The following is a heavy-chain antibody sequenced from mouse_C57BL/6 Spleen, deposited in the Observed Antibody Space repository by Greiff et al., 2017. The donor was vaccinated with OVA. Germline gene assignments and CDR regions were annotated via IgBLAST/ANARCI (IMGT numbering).Heavy chain of an antibody. Sequence: QVQLQQPGAELVMPGASVKLSCKASGYTFTSYWMHWVKQRPGQGLEWIGEIDPSDSYTNYNQKFKGKATLTVDKSSSTAYMHLSSLPSVDAAFYYCASASYVFRDFDYWGQGTTLTVSS. CDR2: IDPSDSYT. D-gene: IGHD6-5*01. CDR1: GYTFTSYW. J-gene: IGHJ2*01. CDR3: ASASYVFRDFDY. V-gene: IGHV1-69*01.